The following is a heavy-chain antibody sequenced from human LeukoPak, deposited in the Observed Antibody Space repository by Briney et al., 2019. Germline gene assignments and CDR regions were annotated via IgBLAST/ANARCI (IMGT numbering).Heavy chain of an antibody. CDR1: GFSSSNYA. V-gene: IGHV3-23*01. CDR3: AFDWGFDY. J-gene: IGHJ4*02. D-gene: IGHD3-16*01. Sequence: PGGSLRLTCAVSGFSSSNYAMSWVRQAPGKGLEWVSSITSSGDVTFYAVSVKGRFTISRDNSWDTVFLQMNSLRADDTAVYYCAFDWGFDYWGQGTLVTVSS. CDR2: ITSSGDVT.